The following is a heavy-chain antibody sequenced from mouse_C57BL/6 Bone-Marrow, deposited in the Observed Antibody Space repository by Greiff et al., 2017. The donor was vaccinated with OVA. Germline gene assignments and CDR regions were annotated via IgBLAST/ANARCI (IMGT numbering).Heavy chain of an antibody. J-gene: IGHJ2*01. V-gene: IGHV5-4*01. D-gene: IGHD2-3*01. CDR2: ISDGGSYT. Sequence: DVKLVESGGGLVKPGGSLKLSCAASGFTFSSYAMSWVRQTPEKRLEWVATISDGGSYTYYPDNVKGRFTISRDNAKNNLYLQMSHLKSEDTAMYYCARDKMVTTFFDYWGQGTTLTVSS. CDR3: ARDKMVTTFFDY. CDR1: GFTFSSYA.